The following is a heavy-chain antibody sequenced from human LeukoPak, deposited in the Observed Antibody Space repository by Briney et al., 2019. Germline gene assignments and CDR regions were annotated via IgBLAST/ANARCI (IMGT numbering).Heavy chain of an antibody. J-gene: IGHJ3*02. CDR2: IYPSDSDT. CDR3: ARRYCTNGVCYTDDAFDI. D-gene: IGHD2-8*01. Sequence: RGESLKISCKSSGYSFTSNWIGWVRQMPGKGLEWMGIIYPSDSDTRYSPSFQGQVTISADKSISTAYLQWSSLKASDTAMYYCARRYCTNGVCYTDDAFDIWGQGTMVTVSS. CDR1: GYSFTSNW. V-gene: IGHV5-51*01.